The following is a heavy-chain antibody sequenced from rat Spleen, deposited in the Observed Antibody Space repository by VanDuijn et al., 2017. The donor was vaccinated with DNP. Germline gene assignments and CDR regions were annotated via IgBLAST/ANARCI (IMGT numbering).Heavy chain of an antibody. CDR2: ISHSDDTT. V-gene: IGHV5-7*01. CDR3: ARGGRSYFDY. Sequence: EVQLVESGGGLVQPGRSLKLSCAASGFTFSDYNMAWVRQTPTRGLEWVAIISHSDDTTYYPDSVRGRFTISRDNAESSLYLQMGSLKSEDTATYYCARGGRSYFDYWGQGVMVTVSS. CDR1: GFTFSDYN. D-gene: IGHD1-11*01. J-gene: IGHJ2*01.